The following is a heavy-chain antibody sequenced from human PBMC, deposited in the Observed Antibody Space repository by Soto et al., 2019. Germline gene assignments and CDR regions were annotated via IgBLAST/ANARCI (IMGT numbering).Heavy chain of an antibody. CDR2: ITHDGNNK. CDR1: GFTFNRHP. V-gene: IGHV3-30-3*01. CDR3: ARASGHIYATPHGPFDH. Sequence: PGGSLRLSCAASGFTFNRHPLHWVRQAPGKGLEWVAVITHDGNNKYYADSVKGRFTISRDNSMNMLYLQMHGLRTEDTAIFYCARASGHIYATPHGPFDHWGQGALVTVSS. J-gene: IGHJ4*02. D-gene: IGHD2-8*01.